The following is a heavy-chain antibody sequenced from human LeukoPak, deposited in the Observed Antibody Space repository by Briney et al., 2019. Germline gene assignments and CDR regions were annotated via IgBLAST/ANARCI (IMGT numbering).Heavy chain of an antibody. Sequence: GGSLRLSCAASGFTFSSYGMHWVRQAPGKGLEWVAVISYDGSNKYYADSVKGRFTISRDNSKNTLYPQMNSLRAEDTAVYYCAKGYSGYVDYWGQGTLVTVSS. CDR2: ISYDGSNK. CDR1: GFTFSSYG. J-gene: IGHJ4*02. V-gene: IGHV3-30*18. D-gene: IGHD5-12*01. CDR3: AKGYSGYVDY.